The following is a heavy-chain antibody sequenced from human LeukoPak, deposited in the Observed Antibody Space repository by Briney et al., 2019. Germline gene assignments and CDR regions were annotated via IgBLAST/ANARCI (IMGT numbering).Heavy chain of an antibody. CDR1: GFTFSSYG. CDR2: ISGSGGST. D-gene: IGHD3-3*01. Sequence: GGSLRLSCAASGFTFSSYGMSWVRQAPGKGLEWVSAISGSGGSTYYADSVKGRFTISRDNSKNTLYLQMNSLRAEDTAVYYCAKLRFLEWSHGVDYWGQGTLVTVSS. J-gene: IGHJ4*02. V-gene: IGHV3-23*01. CDR3: AKLRFLEWSHGVDY.